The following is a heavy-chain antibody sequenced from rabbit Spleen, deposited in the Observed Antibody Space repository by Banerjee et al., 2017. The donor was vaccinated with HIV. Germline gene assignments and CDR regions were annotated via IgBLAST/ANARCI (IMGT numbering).Heavy chain of an antibody. CDR1: GLDFSSGSY. CDR3: ARDRGGSGGVYGFNL. J-gene: IGHJ4*01. D-gene: IGHD6-1*01. CDR2: IYTGTGTS. V-gene: IGHV1S40*01. Sequence: QSLEESGGDLVQPGASLTLTCQASGLDFSSGSYMCWVRQAPGKGLEWIGCIYTGTGTSYYASWVNGRFTISKPSSTTVTLQMTSLTAADTATYFCARDRGGSGGVYGFNLWGPGTLVTVS.